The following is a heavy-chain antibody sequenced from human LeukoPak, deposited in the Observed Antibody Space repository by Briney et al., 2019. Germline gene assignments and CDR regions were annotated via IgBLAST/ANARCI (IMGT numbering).Heavy chain of an antibody. CDR3: ARHTGEGSHFQH. V-gene: IGHV5-51*01. Sequence: GESLKISCKASGYTFTNYWIGWVRQTPGKGLEWMGIIYPGDSDTRYSPSFRGQVIISADKSIRTAYLQWTSLKASDTAMYYCARHTGEGSHFQHWGQGSLVTVSP. CDR1: GYTFTNYW. J-gene: IGHJ1*01. CDR2: IYPGDSDT. D-gene: IGHD3-16*01.